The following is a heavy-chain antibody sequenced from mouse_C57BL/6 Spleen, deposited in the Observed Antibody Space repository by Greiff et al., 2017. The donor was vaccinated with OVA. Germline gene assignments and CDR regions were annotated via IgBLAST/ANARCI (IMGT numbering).Heavy chain of an antibody. CDR1: GYTFTDYE. J-gene: IGHJ4*01. V-gene: IGHV1-15*01. CDR2: IDPETGGT. CDR3: TRAGSTMVTTGYYYAMDY. Sequence: VKLQQSGAELVRPGASVTLSCKASGYTFTDYEMHWVKQTPVHGLEWIGAIDPETGGTAYNQKFKGKAILTADKSSSTAYMELRSLTSEDSAVYYCTRAGSTMVTTGYYYAMDYWGQGTSVTVSS. D-gene: IGHD2-2*01.